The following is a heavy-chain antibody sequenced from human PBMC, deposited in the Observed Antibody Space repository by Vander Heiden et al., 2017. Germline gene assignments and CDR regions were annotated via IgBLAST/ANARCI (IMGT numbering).Heavy chain of an antibody. J-gene: IGHJ4*02. Sequence: VQLQESGPGLVKPSGTLSLTCTVSGASLSSYSHWWSWVRQPPGKGLEWIGEIYQSGWTQYNSSLMSRATISMDKSTNQFSLKITYVTAADTAVYYCTSRGHNYDGVFTEDYWSQGILATVSS. CDR2: IYQSGWT. V-gene: IGHV4-4*02. D-gene: IGHD3-3*01. CDR3: TSRGHNYDGVFTEDY. CDR1: GASLSSYSHW.